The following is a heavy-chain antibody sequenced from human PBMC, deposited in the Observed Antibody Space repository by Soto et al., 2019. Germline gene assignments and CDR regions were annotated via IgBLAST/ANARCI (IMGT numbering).Heavy chain of an antibody. J-gene: IGHJ4*02. CDR3: ARGGNHDYYDH. Sequence: QVQLQQWGAGLLKPSETLSLTCAVYGGSFSGYYWRWIRQPPGKGLEWIGGINPSGSTNYNPSPKSRGTPSVDTSKEQFSLKPSSVTAADPAVYYCARGGNHDYYDHWGQGTLVTVPS. CDR2: INPSGST. D-gene: IGHD4-4*01. V-gene: IGHV4-34*01. CDR1: GGSFSGYY.